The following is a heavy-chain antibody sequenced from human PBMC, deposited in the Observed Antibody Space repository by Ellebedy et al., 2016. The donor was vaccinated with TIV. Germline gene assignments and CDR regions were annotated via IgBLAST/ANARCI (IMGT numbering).Heavy chain of an antibody. CDR2: INGNGVST. Sequence: GESLKISCAASGFTFSSYAMSWVRQAPGQGLEWVSGINGNGVSTAYADSVEGRFTISRDNSKDTLFLQMNSLRVEDTAVYYCARDPSLYGDYEDRLDCYFDYWGQGTLVTVSS. V-gene: IGHV3-23*01. CDR3: ARDPSLYGDYEDRLDCYFDY. J-gene: IGHJ4*02. CDR1: GFTFSSYA. D-gene: IGHD4-17*01.